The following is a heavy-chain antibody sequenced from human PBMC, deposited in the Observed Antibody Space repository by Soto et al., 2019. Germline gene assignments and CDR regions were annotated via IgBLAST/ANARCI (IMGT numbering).Heavy chain of an antibody. CDR1: GDSVSNNSAA. J-gene: IGHJ4*02. CDR3: VRLVGGSADY. D-gene: IGHD1-26*01. Sequence: PSQTLSLTCAISGDSVSNNSAAWNWIRQSPSRGLEWLGRTYHRSKWYSEYAASVKSRLTINPDTSKNQFSLQLRSVTPEDTAMYYCVRLVGGSADYWGQGTLVTVS. CDR2: TYHRSKWYS. V-gene: IGHV6-1*01.